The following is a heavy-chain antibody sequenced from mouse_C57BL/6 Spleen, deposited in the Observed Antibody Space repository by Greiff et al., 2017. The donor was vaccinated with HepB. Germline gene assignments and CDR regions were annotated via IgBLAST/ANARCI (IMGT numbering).Heavy chain of an antibody. J-gene: IGHJ2*01. CDR2: ISSGGSYT. CDR1: GFTFSSYG. D-gene: IGHD1-1*01. Sequence: EVQGVESGGDLVKPGGSLKLSCAASGFTFSSYGMSWVRQTPDKRLEWVATISSGGSYTYYPDSVKGRFTISRDNAKNNLYLQMSSLKSEDTAMYYCARQDGSRYYFDYWGQGTTLTVSS. CDR3: ARQDGSRYYFDY. V-gene: IGHV5-6*01.